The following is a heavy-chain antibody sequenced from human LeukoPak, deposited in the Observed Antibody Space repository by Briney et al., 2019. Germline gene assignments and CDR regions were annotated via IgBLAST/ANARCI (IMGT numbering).Heavy chain of an antibody. CDR1: GYTFTSYD. J-gene: IGHJ6*03. V-gene: IGHV1-8*01. CDR2: MNPNNGNT. D-gene: IGHD3-16*01. Sequence: ASVKVSCKASGYTFTSYDINWVRQAPGQGLEWMASMNPNNGNTAYARRFQGRVTMTRDTSIGTAYLELSALRSEDTAVYYCARLHWESGGIYFYYYMDVWGKGTTVTVSS. CDR3: ARLHWESGGIYFYYYMDV.